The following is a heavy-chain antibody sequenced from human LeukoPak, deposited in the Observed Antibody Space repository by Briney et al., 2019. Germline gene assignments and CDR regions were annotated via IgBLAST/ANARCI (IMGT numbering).Heavy chain of an antibody. V-gene: IGHV3-7*01. CDR1: GFTISNYW. Sequence: GGALRLSCAVSGFTISNYWMSWVRQAPGEGLEWVATIKQDGSAEFYVDSVKGRFTISRDSAKNSLYLQMNSLRDDDTAVYYCARDLFDYWGQGTLVTVSS. J-gene: IGHJ4*02. CDR2: IKQDGSAE. CDR3: ARDLFDY.